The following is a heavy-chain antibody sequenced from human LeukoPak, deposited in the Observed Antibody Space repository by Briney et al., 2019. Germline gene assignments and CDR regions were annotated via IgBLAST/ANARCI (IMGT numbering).Heavy chain of an antibody. V-gene: IGHV1-3*01. CDR3: ARDSGYSYAPPGY. CDR1: GYTFTSYA. D-gene: IGHD5-18*01. CDR2: INAGNGNT. Sequence: ASVKVSCKASGYTFTSYAMHWVRQAPGQRLEWMGWINAGNGNTKYSQKFQGRVTITRDTSASTAYMELSSLRPEDTAVYYCARDSGYSYAPPGYWGQGTLVTVSS. J-gene: IGHJ4*02.